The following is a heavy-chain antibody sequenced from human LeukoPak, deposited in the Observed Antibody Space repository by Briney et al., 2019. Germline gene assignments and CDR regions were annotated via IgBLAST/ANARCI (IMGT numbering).Heavy chain of an antibody. CDR1: GGSISSSSYY. V-gene: IGHV4-39*07. Sequence: SETLSLTCTVSGGSISSSSYYWGWIRQPPGKGLEWIGSIYYSGSTYYNPSLKSRVTISVDTSKNQFSLKLSSVTAADTAVYYCARENSNWNYVANYYYYMDVWGKGTTVTVSS. CDR2: IYYSGST. CDR3: ARENSNWNYVANYYYYMDV. D-gene: IGHD1-7*01. J-gene: IGHJ6*03.